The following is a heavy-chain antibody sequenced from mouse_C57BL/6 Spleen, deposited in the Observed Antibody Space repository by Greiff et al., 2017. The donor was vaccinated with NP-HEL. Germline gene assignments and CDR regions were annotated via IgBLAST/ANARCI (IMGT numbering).Heavy chain of an antibody. J-gene: IGHJ4*01. CDR1: GYTFTSYG. Sequence: QVQLKESGAELARPGASVKLSCKASGYTFTSYGISWVKQRTGQGLEWIGEIYPRSGNTYYNEKFKGKATLTADKSSSTAYMELRSLTSEDSAVYFCARRYYGSSHYYAMDYWGQGTSVTVSS. V-gene: IGHV1-81*01. CDR2: IYPRSGNT. D-gene: IGHD1-1*01. CDR3: ARRYYGSSHYYAMDY.